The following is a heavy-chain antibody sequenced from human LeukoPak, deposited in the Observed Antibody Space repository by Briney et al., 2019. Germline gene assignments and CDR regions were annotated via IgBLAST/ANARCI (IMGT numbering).Heavy chain of an antibody. Sequence: PSETLSLTCTVSGGSISTYYWNWIRQPPRKGLEWIGYIYYSGSTNYNPSLKSRVTISVDTSKNQFSLKLNSVTAADTAVYYCARSGGYSSSWSLWGQGTLVTVSS. J-gene: IGHJ4*02. V-gene: IGHV4-59*01. D-gene: IGHD6-13*01. CDR2: IYYSGST. CDR1: GGSISTYY. CDR3: ARSGGYSSSWSL.